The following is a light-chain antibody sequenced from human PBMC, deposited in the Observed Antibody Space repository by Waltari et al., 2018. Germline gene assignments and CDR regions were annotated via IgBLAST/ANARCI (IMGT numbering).Light chain of an antibody. CDR1: QSVSIN. Sequence: EIVMTQSPATLSVSPGERATLPCRASQSVSINLAWYQHKPGQAPRLLIYGASTRATGIPARFSGSGSGTEFALTISSLQSEDFAVYYCQQYNYWLITFGQGTRLEIK. CDR2: GAS. V-gene: IGKV3-15*01. CDR3: QQYNYWLIT. J-gene: IGKJ5*01.